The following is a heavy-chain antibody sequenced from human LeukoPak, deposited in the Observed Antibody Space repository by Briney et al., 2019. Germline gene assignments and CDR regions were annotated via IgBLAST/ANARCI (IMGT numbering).Heavy chain of an antibody. CDR2: IYYSGST. V-gene: IGHV4-59*01. J-gene: IGHJ3*02. D-gene: IGHD3-22*01. CDR3: ARGDYYDSSGYRSAFDI. CDR1: GGSISSYY. Sequence: PSETLSLTCTVSGGSISSYYWSWIRQPPGKGLEWIGYIYYSGSTNYNPSLKSRVTISVDTSKNQFSLKLSSVTAADTAVYYCARGDYYDSSGYRSAFDIWGQGTVVTVSS.